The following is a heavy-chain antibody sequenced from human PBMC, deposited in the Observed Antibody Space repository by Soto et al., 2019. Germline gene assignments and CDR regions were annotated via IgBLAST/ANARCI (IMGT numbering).Heavy chain of an antibody. J-gene: IGHJ2*01. CDR1: GFTFSSYG. D-gene: IGHD4-17*01. CDR2: ISYDGSNK. Sequence: QVQLVESGGGVVQPGRSLRLSCAASGFTFSSYGMHWVRQAPGKGLEWVAVISYDGSNKYYADSVKGRFTISRDNSKNTLYLQMNSRRAEDTAVYYCAKDPLTTVVTPAWYFDLWGRGTLVTVSS. CDR3: AKDPLTTVVTPAWYFDL. V-gene: IGHV3-30*18.